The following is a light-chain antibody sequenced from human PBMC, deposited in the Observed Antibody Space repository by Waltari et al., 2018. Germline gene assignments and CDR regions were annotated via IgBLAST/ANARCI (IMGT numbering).Light chain of an antibody. CDR3: QQSDTSSVT. CDR2: AAS. CDR1: QSISSPY. J-gene: IGKJ5*01. V-gene: IGKV3-20*01. Sequence: ELVLTQSPGTLSLSPGERATLSCRASQSISSPYLAWYQQKPGQAPSLFISAASSRATGIPDRFSGSGSVTYFTLTINRLEPEDFAVYYCQQSDTSSVTFGQGTRLEIK.